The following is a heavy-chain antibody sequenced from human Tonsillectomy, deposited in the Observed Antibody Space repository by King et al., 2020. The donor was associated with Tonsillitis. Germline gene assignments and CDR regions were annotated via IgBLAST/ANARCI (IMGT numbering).Heavy chain of an antibody. CDR2: ISWDSGSI. J-gene: IGHJ4*02. D-gene: IGHD3-22*01. Sequence: QLVQSGGGLVQPGRSLRLSCAASGFTFDDYAMHWVRQAPGKGLEWVSSISWDSGSIGYADSVKGRFTISRDNAKNSLYLQMNSLRAEYTALYYCAKGASYYDSSGYPDYWGQGTLVTVSS. CDR1: GFTFDDYA. CDR3: AKGASYYDSSGYPDY. V-gene: IGHV3-9*01.